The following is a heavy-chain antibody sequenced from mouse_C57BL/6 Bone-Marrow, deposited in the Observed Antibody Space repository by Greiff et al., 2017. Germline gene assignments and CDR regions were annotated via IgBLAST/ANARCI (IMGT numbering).Heavy chain of an antibody. CDR1: GYTFTSYD. D-gene: IGHD1-1*01. J-gene: IGHJ1*03. CDR3: ARDYGSSYWYFDV. V-gene: IGHV1-85*01. CDR2: IYPRDGST. Sequence: QVKLMESGPELVKPGASVKLSCKASGYTFTSYDINWVKQRPGQGLEWIGWIYPRDGSTKYNEKFKGKATLTVDTSSSTAYMELHSLTSEDSAVYFCARDYGSSYWYFDVWGTGTTVTVSS.